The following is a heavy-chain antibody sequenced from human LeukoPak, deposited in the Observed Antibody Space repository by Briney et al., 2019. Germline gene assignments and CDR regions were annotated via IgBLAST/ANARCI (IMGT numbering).Heavy chain of an antibody. Sequence: GGSLRLSCAASGFTFDDLGMSWVRQAPGKGLEWGSGINWNGGNIGYVDSVKGRFTISRDNAKNSLYLQMNSLRAEDTALYHCARVVRCLNSCYSLYSYYYYMDVWGKGTTDTVSS. D-gene: IGHD2-2*01. V-gene: IGHV3-20*01. CDR2: INWNGGNI. CDR3: ARVVRCLNSCYSLYSYYYYMDV. CDR1: GFTFDDLG. J-gene: IGHJ6*03.